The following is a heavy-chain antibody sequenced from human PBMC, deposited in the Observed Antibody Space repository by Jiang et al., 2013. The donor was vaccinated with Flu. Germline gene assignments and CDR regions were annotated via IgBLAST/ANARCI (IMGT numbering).Heavy chain of an antibody. V-gene: IGHV5-10-1*01. Sequence: MGRIDPSDSIPTTARPSQGHVTISADKSISTAYLQWSSLKASDTAMYYCARYAAAGINYYGMDVWGQGTTVTVSS. J-gene: IGHJ6*02. CDR3: ARYAAAGINYYGMDV. D-gene: IGHD6-13*01. CDR2: IDPSDSIP.